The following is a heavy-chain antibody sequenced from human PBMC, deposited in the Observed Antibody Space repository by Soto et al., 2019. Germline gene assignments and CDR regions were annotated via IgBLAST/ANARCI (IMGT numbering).Heavy chain of an antibody. V-gene: IGHV1-69*13. J-gene: IGHJ6*02. CDR2: IIPIFGTA. D-gene: IGHD6-6*01. CDR1: GGTFSSYA. Sequence: VKVSCKASGGTFSSYAISWVRQAPGQGLEWMGGIIPIFGTANYAQKFQGRVTITADESTSTAYMELSSLRSEDTAVYYCARDNPGGAARLDYYYYGMDVWGQGTTVTVSS. CDR3: ARDNPGGAARLDYYYYGMDV.